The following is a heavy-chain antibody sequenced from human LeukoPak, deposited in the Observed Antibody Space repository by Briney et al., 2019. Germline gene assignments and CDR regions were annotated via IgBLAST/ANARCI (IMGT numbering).Heavy chain of an antibody. D-gene: IGHD2-8*02. CDR1: GFGFSNYV. J-gene: IGHJ1*01. Sequence: GGSLRLSCAASGFGFSNYVMTWVRQAPGKGLQWVSAITANGGSTFYAVSVKGRFTISRDNSKNTVYLQMNSLRAEDTAIYYCVRELVVGPAEYFQHWGQGTLVTVSS. V-gene: IGHV3-23*01. CDR3: VRELVVGPAEYFQH. CDR2: ITANGGST.